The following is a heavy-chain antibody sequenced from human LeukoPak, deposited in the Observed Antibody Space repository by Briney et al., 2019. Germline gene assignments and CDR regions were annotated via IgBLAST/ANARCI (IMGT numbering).Heavy chain of an antibody. D-gene: IGHD1-1*01. CDR2: SGGST. Sequence: SGGSTYYADSVKGRFTISRDNAKNTLYVQMNSLRAEDTAVYYCAKDEGTGGGVRYPVLFGXWGXXT. CDR3: AKDEGTGGGVRYPVLFGX. V-gene: IGHV3-23*01. J-gene: IGHJ4*02.